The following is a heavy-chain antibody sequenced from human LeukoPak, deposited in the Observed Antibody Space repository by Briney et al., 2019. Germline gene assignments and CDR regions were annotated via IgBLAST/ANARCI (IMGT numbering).Heavy chain of an antibody. CDR3: AREVDGLTFDYFDY. CDR2: ISAYNGNT. CDR1: GYTFTSYG. D-gene: IGHD5-24*01. V-gene: IGHV1-18*01. Sequence: ASVKVSCKASGYTFTSYGISWVRQAPGQGLEWMGWISAYNGNTNYAQKLQGRVTMTTDTSTSTAYMELRSLRSDDTAVYYCAREVDGLTFDYFDYWGQGTLVTVSS. J-gene: IGHJ4*02.